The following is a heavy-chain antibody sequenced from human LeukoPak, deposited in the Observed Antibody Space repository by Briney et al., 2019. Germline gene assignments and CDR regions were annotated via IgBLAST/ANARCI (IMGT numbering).Heavy chain of an antibody. CDR2: IWYDGSNK. J-gene: IGHJ5*02. Sequence: PGGSLRLSWAASGFTFSSYGMHWVRQAPGKGLEWVAVIWYDGSNKYYADSVKGRFTISRDNSKNTLYLQMNSLRAEDTAVYYCARETYGGNSSWFDPWGQGTLVTVSS. CDR1: GFTFSSYG. CDR3: ARETYGGNSSWFDP. V-gene: IGHV3-33*01. D-gene: IGHD4-23*01.